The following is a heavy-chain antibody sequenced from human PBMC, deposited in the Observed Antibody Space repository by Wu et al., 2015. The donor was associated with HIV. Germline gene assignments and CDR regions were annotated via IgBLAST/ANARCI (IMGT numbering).Heavy chain of an antibody. Sequence: QLQLVQSGAEVKKPGSSVKVSCKASGGSFNNYAISWVRQAPGQGLEWVGGISPIFGTTNYPQKFLGRVTITADVSTSTAYMELSSLRSDDTAVYYCARDVSRXRIYFYYMDVWGRGPRSPSP. V-gene: IGHV1-69*12. J-gene: IGHJ6*03. D-gene: IGHD3-10*01. CDR2: ISPIFGTT. CDR3: ARDVSRXRIYFYYMDV. CDR1: GGSFNNYA.